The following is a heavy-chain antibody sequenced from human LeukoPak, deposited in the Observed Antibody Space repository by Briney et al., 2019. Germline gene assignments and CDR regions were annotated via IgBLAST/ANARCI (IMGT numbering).Heavy chain of an antibody. D-gene: IGHD3-22*01. CDR1: GFTFSSYS. J-gene: IGHJ4*02. CDR3: ARSYDSSGYYYSDYFDY. V-gene: IGHV3-21*01. CDR2: ISSSSSYI. Sequence: PGGSLRLSCAASGFTFSSYSMNWVRQAPGKGLEWVSSISSSSSYIYYADLVKGRFTISRDNAKNSLYLQMNSLKAEDTAVYYCARSYDSSGYYYSDYFDYWGQGTLVTVSS.